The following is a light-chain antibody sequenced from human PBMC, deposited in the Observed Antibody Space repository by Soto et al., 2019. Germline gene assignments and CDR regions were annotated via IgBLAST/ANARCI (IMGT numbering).Light chain of an antibody. V-gene: IGKV1-5*01. CDR2: DAS. J-gene: IGKJ1*01. CDR1: QSISSW. Sequence: DILMTQSPSTLSASVGDRVTITCRASQSISSWLAWYQQKPGKAPKLLIYDASSLESGVPSRFSGSGSGTEFTLTISSLQPDDFATYYCQQYNSYPCTFGQGTKVEIK. CDR3: QQYNSYPCT.